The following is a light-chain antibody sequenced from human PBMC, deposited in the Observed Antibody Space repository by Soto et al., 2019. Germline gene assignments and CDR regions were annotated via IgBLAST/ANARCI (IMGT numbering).Light chain of an antibody. Sequence: EIVLTQSPGTLSLSPGERATLSCRASQTVTSTFLAWYQQKPGQAPRLLIYGAARRATGIPDRFSGSGSGIDFSLSITTLEPESLAVYHYHKYDVSRTFGQGTKVEMK. CDR1: QTVTSTF. CDR2: GAA. V-gene: IGKV3-20*01. CDR3: HKYDVSRT. J-gene: IGKJ1*01.